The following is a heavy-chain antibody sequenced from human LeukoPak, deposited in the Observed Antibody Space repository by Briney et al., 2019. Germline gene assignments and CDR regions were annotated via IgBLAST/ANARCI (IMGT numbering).Heavy chain of an antibody. Sequence: SETLSLTCAVYGGPFSGYYWSWIRQPPAKGLEWIGEINHSGSTNYNPSLKSRVTISVDTSKSQFSLKLSSVTAADTAVYYCARNMVRGVIISAPVYWGQGTLVTVSS. V-gene: IGHV4-34*01. CDR1: GGPFSGYY. CDR3: ARNMVRGVIISAPVY. CDR2: INHSGST. J-gene: IGHJ4*02. D-gene: IGHD3-10*01.